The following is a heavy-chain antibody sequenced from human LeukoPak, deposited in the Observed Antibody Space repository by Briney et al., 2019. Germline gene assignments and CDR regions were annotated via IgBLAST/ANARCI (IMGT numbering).Heavy chain of an antibody. CDR1: GYTFDSYG. D-gene: IGHD3-10*01. Sequence: ASVKVSCKASGYTFDSYGVSWVRQAPGQGLEWMGWISAYNGDTDYAPKFQDRVTMTTDTSTSTAYLELRSLRSDDTAVYYCATVGWFGEFARFDYYYYMDVWGKGTTVTVSS. CDR2: ISAYNGDT. J-gene: IGHJ6*03. V-gene: IGHV1-18*01. CDR3: ATVGWFGEFARFDYYYYMDV.